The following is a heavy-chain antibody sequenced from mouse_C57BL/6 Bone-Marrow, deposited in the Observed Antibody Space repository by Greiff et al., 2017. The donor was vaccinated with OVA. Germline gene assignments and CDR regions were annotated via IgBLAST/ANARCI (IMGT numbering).Heavy chain of an antibody. D-gene: IGHD2-4*01. CDR1: EYEFPSHD. CDR3: ASLMITTGRDFDY. CDR2: INSDGGST. Sequence: DVMLVESGGGLVQPGESLKLSCESTEYEFPSHDMSWVRKIPEKRLELVVDINSDGGSTYYPDNMERRFIISRDNTKKTLYLQMSSLRSEDTALYYCASLMITTGRDFDYWGQGTTLTVAS. J-gene: IGHJ2*01. V-gene: IGHV5-2*01.